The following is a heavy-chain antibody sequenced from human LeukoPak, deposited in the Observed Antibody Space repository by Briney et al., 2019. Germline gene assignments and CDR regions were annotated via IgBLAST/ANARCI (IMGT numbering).Heavy chain of an antibody. V-gene: IGHV3-23*01. CDR2: ISGSGGST. CDR3: AKEGVYYYDSSGYPSPYYYYYYMDV. Sequence: GGSLRLSCAASGFTFSSYAMSWVRQAPGKGLEWVSAISGSGGSTYYADSVKGRFTISRDNSKNTLYLQMNSLRAEDTAVYYCAKEGVYYYDSSGYPSPYYYYYYMDVWGKGTTVTVSS. J-gene: IGHJ6*03. CDR1: GFTFSSYA. D-gene: IGHD3-22*01.